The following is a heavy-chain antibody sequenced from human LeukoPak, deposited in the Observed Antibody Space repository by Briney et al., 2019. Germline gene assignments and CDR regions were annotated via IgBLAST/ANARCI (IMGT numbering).Heavy chain of an antibody. V-gene: IGHV3-11*01. CDR2: ISSGSSTI. D-gene: IGHD3-10*01. J-gene: IGHJ4*02. CDR3: ARELLWFGEYGLDY. CDR1: GFTFSDYY. Sequence: GGSLRLSCAASGFTFSDYYMSWIRQAPGKGLEWVSYISSGSSTIYYADSVKGRFTISRDNAKNSLYLQMNSLRAEDTAVYYCARELLWFGEYGLDYWGQGTLVTVSS.